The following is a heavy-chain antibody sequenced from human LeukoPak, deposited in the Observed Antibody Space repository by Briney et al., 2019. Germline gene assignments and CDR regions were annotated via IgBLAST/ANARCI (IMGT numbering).Heavy chain of an antibody. J-gene: IGHJ5*02. Sequence: SETLSLTCAVYGGSFSGYYWSWIRQPPGKGLEWIGYIYYSGSTYYNPSLKSRVTISVDTSKSQFSLKLSSVTAADTAVYYCARDRVFWSGYPPYNWFDPWGQGTLVTVSS. CDR1: GGSFSGYY. CDR3: ARDRVFWSGYPPYNWFDP. CDR2: IYYSGST. V-gene: IGHV4-30-4*01. D-gene: IGHD3-3*01.